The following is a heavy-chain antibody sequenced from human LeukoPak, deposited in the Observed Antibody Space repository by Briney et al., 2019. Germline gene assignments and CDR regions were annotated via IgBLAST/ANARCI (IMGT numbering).Heavy chain of an antibody. D-gene: IGHD2-15*01. J-gene: IGHJ6*03. Sequence: GGSLRLSCAASGFTVSIRSMNWVRQAPGKGLECVSIIYSGEVTSYADSVKGRFTISRDSGTNTLFLQMDNLRADDTAVYYCARVVAAVALRDYHYVDVWGKGTTVTVSS. CDR1: GFTVSIRS. CDR2: IYSGEVT. V-gene: IGHV3-53*01. CDR3: ARVVAAVALRDYHYVDV.